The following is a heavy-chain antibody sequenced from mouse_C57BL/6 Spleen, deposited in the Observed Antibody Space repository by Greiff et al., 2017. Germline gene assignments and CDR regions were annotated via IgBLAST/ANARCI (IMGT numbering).Heavy chain of an antibody. CDR2: INPSTGGT. Sequence: VRLQQSGPELVKPGASVKISCKASGYSFTGYYMNWVKQSPEKSLEWIGEINPSTGGTSYNQKFKAKATLTVDKSSSTAYMQLKSLTSEDSAVYYCARRSHYDYADWGQDTTLTVSS. CDR1: GYSFTGYY. J-gene: IGHJ2*01. CDR3: ARRSHYDYAD. V-gene: IGHV1-42*01. D-gene: IGHD2-4*01.